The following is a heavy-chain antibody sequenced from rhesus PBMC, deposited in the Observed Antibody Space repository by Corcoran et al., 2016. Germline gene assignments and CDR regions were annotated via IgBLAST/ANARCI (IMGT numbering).Heavy chain of an antibody. V-gene: IGHV2-95*01. D-gene: IGHD2-2*01. J-gene: IGHJ4*01. Sequence: VTLKESGPALVKPPQTLPLTCTFSGFSISTTGIGVGWILPPPGKALEWIANIYWNDSKYYSTSLRSRLTISKDTSKNQVALTMTNMDPVDTATYYCARFRTTNVDYWGQGVLVTVSS. CDR3: ARFRTTNVDY. CDR1: GFSISTTGIG. CDR2: IYWNDSK.